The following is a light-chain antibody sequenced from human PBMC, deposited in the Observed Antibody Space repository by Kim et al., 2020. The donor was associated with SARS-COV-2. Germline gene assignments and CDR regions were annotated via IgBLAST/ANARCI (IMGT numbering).Light chain of an antibody. Sequence: DIQMTQSPSTPSASVGDRVTITCRASQTISSWLAWYQQKPGKAPKLLIYRASGLEGGVPSRFSGSGSGTEFTLTISSLQPDDFAIFYCQQYSNYPYTFGQGTKLEI. J-gene: IGKJ2*01. CDR1: QTISSW. CDR3: QQYSNYPYT. CDR2: RAS. V-gene: IGKV1-5*03.